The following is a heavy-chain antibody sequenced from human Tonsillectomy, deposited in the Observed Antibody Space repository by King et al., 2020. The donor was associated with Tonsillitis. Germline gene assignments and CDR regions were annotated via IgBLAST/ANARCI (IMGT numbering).Heavy chain of an antibody. V-gene: IGHV3-33*01. CDR3: ARDASSARFLEWLGWCDP. CDR1: GFSLSSYG. Sequence: HVQLVESGGGVVQPGRSLRLSCAASGFSLSSYGMHWVRQAPGKGLEWVAVIWYDGSNKYYADSVKGRFTISRDNSKNTLYLQMNSLRVEDTAVYFCARDASSARFLEWLGWCDPWGQGTLVTVSS. CDR2: IWYDGSNK. D-gene: IGHD3-3*01. J-gene: IGHJ5*02.